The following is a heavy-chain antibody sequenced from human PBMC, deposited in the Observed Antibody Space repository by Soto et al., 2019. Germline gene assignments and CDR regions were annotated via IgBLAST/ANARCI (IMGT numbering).Heavy chain of an antibody. CDR3: ARDQVGYCSSTSCYRQIVWFDP. CDR1: GYTFTSYG. CDR2: ISAYNGNT. V-gene: IGHV1-18*01. Sequence: ASVKVSCKASGYTFTSYGISWVRQAPGQGLEWMGWISAYNGNTNYAQKLQGRVTMTTDTSTSIAYMELRSLRSDDTAVYYCARDQVGYCSSTSCYRQIVWFDPWGQGTLVTVSS. D-gene: IGHD2-2*01. J-gene: IGHJ5*02.